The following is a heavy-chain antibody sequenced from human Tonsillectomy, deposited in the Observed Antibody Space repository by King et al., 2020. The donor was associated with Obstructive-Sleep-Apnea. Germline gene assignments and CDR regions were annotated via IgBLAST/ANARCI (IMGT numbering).Heavy chain of an antibody. J-gene: IGHJ4*02. V-gene: IGHV3-30*18. CDR2: ISCLEIVK. D-gene: IGHD6-13*01. Sequence: VHLLESGGGVVQPGTSLRLSCAASCFSFRTRDIQWFRLAPGKGLEWVALISCLEIVKYYADSVKGRFTISRDNSKNTLYLEMNGLRAEDTAAYYCAKGEWSSRSIDYWGQGTLVTVSS. CDR3: AKGEWSSRSIDY. CDR1: CFSFRTRD.